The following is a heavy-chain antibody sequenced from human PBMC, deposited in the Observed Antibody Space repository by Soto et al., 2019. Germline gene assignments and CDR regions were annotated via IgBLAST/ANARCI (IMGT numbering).Heavy chain of an antibody. CDR3: AKGRGGSGSLTPRVDY. J-gene: IGHJ4*02. D-gene: IGHD3-10*01. CDR2: ISGGGDTT. V-gene: IGHV3-23*01. CDR1: GFPFTNYA. Sequence: EVQLLDSGGGLVQPGGSLRLSCAASGFPFTNYAMTWVRQAPGKGLEWVSAISGGGDTTSYADSVKGRFTVSRDGSKNTLYQQMSSLRAEDTALYYCAKGRGGSGSLTPRVDYWGQGTLVTVSS.